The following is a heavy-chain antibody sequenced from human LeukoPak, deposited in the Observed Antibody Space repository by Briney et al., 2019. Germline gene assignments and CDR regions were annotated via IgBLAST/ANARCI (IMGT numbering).Heavy chain of an antibody. CDR1: GYTFTGYY. J-gene: IGHJ4*02. CDR3: ARVPRNYDSSGYYYKIPIFDY. Sequence: ASVKVSCKASGYTFTGYYMHWVRQAPGQGLEWMGRINPNSGGTNYAQKFQGRVTMTRDTSTSTVYMELSSLRSEDTAVYYCARVPRNYDSSGYYYKIPIFDYWGQGTLVTVSS. CDR2: INPNSGGT. V-gene: IGHV1-2*06. D-gene: IGHD3-22*01.